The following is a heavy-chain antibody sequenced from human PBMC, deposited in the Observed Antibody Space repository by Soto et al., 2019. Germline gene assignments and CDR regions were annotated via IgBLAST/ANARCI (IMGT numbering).Heavy chain of an antibody. V-gene: IGHV3-30*18. J-gene: IGHJ4*02. D-gene: IGHD4-17*01. CDR2: ISYDGRNK. Sequence: GGSLRLSCAASGFTFSTYGMHWVRQAPGKGLEWVAGISYDGRNKYYADSVRGRLTISRDNSKNTLYLQMKSLTTKDTAVYYCAKDHGDYPFDYWGQGTLVTVSS. CDR3: AKDHGDYPFDY. CDR1: GFTFSTYG.